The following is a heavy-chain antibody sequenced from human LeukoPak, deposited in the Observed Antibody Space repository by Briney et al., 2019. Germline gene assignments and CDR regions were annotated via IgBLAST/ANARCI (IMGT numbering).Heavy chain of an antibody. V-gene: IGHV1-69*05. CDR3: ARNYDFWSGYYRVGGSLDY. J-gene: IGHJ4*02. CDR2: IIPIFGTA. D-gene: IGHD3-3*01. Sequence: ASVKVSCKASGGTFSSYAISWVRQAPGQGLEWMGGIIPIFGTANYAQKFQGRVTITTDESTSTAYMELSSLRSEDTAVYYCARNYDFWSGYYRVGGSLDYWGQGTLVTVSS. CDR1: GGTFSSYA.